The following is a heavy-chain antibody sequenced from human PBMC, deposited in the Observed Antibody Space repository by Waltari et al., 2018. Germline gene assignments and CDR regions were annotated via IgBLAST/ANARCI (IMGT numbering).Heavy chain of an antibody. Sequence: QVQLQESGPGLVKPSQTLSLTCTVSGDSITSNSFYWNWVRQPAGKGLEWIGRFYSSGYINYNPSLKSRVTISRDTSKKQFFLKLTSVTAADTAIYYCARGNYGDYPALGYRYYYMDVWGKGTPVIVFS. CDR1: GDSITSNSFY. CDR2: FYSSGYI. D-gene: IGHD4-17*01. V-gene: IGHV4-61*02. J-gene: IGHJ6*03. CDR3: ARGNYGDYPALGYRYYYMDV.